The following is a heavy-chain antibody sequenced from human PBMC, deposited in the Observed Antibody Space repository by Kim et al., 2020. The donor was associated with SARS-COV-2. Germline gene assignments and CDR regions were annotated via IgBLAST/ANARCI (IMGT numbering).Heavy chain of an antibody. Sequence: SETLSLTCTVSGGSISSYYWSWIRQPPGKGLEWIGYIYYSGSTNYNPSLKSRVTISVDTSKNQFSLKLSSVTAADTAVYYCARSLGHREGRRTNVGWFDPWGQGTLVTVSS. CDR1: GGSISSYY. D-gene: IGHD2-8*01. CDR2: IYYSGST. CDR3: ARSLGHREGRRTNVGWFDP. V-gene: IGHV4-59*01. J-gene: IGHJ5*02.